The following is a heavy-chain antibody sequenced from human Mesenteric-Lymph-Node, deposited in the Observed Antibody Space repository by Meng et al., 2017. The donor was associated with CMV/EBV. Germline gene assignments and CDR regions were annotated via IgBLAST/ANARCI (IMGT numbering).Heavy chain of an antibody. CDR1: GFTVSSNY. V-gene: IGHV3-53*01. CDR2: IYSGGST. CDR3: AKEGAGSYRINWFDP. Sequence: GESLKISCAVSGFTVSSNYMSWVRQAPGKGLEWVSVIYSGGSTHYADSVKGRFTISRDNSKNTLYLQMNSLRAEDTAVYYCAKEGAGSYRINWFDPWGQGTLVTVSS. D-gene: IGHD3-16*02. J-gene: IGHJ5*02.